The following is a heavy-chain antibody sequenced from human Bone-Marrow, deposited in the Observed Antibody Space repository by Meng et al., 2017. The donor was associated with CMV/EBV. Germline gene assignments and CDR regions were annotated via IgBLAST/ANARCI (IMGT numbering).Heavy chain of an antibody. D-gene: IGHD3-3*01. CDR1: GYSISSGYY. Sequence: GSLRLSCTVSGYSISSGYYWGWIRQPPGKGLEWIGSIYHSGSTYYNPSLKSRVTISVDTSKNQFSLKLSSVTAADTAVYYCARQIYDTSGEGWFDPWGQGTRVTGSS. CDR2: IYHSGST. J-gene: IGHJ5*02. V-gene: IGHV4-38-2*02. CDR3: ARQIYDTSGEGWFDP.